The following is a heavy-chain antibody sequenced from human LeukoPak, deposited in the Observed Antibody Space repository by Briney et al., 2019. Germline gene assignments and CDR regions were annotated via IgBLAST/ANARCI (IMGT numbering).Heavy chain of an antibody. V-gene: IGHV4-61*02. Sequence: SQTLSLTCTVSGGSISSGSYYWSWIRQPAGKGLEWIGRIYTSGSTHYNPSLKSRVTISVDTSKNQFSLKLSSVTAADTAVYYCARAVTYCGGDCYSKSDYYYYYYMDVWGKGTTVTVSS. CDR2: IYTSGST. D-gene: IGHD2-21*01. CDR3: ARAVTYCGGDCYSKSDYYYYYYMDV. J-gene: IGHJ6*03. CDR1: GGSISSGSYY.